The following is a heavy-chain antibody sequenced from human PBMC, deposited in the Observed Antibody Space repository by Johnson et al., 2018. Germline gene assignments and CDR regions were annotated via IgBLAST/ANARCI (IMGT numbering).Heavy chain of an antibody. CDR3: AKENSPYCGGYCYSLDAFDV. CDR2: ISSSSSYI. D-gene: IGHD2-21*02. J-gene: IGHJ3*01. V-gene: IGHV3-21*04. CDR1: GFTFSSYS. Sequence: VQLVQSGGGLVKPGGSLRLSCAASGFTFSSYSMNWVRQAPGKGLEWVSSISSSSSYIYSADSVKGRFTISRDNAKNSLFLQMNSLRAEDTALYYCAKENSPYCGGYCYSLDAFDVWGQGTLVTVSS.